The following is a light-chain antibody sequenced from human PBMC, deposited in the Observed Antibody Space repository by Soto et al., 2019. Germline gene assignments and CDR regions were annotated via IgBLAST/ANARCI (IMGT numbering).Light chain of an antibody. CDR3: AAWDDSLSRAV. CDR1: SSNIGGNY. CDR2: SNN. V-gene: IGLV1-47*02. J-gene: IGLJ7*01. Sequence: QSVLTQPPSASGTPGQRVTISCSGSSSNIGGNYVYWYQQLPGTAPKLLIYSNNHRPSGVPDRFSGSKSGTSASLAISGLRSEDVAHYYCAAWDDSLSRAVFGGGTQLTVL.